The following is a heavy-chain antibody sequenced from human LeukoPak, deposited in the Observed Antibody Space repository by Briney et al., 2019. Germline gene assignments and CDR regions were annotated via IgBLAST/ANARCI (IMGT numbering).Heavy chain of an antibody. V-gene: IGHV3-23*01. Sequence: GGSLTLSCAASGFTFSSYAMSWVRQAPGKGLEWVSAISGSGGSTYYADSVKGRFTISRDNSKNTLYLQMNSLRAEDTAVYYCAKGRGYYDSSGYYYFDYWGQGTLVTVSS. D-gene: IGHD3-22*01. CDR3: AKGRGYYDSSGYYYFDY. CDR2: ISGSGGST. J-gene: IGHJ4*02. CDR1: GFTFSSYA.